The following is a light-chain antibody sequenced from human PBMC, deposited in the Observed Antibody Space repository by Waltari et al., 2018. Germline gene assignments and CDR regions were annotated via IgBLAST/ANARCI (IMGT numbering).Light chain of an antibody. CDR3: QQRSNWPPLST. Sequence: EIVLTPSLATLPSTPGERATLSCRASQSVSSYVAWYQQKPGQAPRLLIYDASIRATGIPARFSGRGSGTDFTLTIISLEPEDLAVYYCQQRSNWPPLSTFGPGTKVDIK. CDR2: DAS. CDR1: QSVSSY. V-gene: IGKV3-11*01. J-gene: IGKJ3*01.